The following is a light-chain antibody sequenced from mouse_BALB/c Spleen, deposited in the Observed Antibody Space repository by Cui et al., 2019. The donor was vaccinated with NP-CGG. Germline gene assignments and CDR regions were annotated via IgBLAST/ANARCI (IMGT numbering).Light chain of an antibody. V-gene: IGLV1*01. CDR3: ALWYSNHWV. CDR2: GTN. J-gene: IGLJ1*01. CDR1: TGAVTTSNY. Sequence: QAVVIQESVLTTSPGETVTLTCRSSTGAVTTSNYANWVQEKPDHLFTGLIGGTNNRVPGVPARFSGSLIGDKAALTITGAQTEDEAIYFCALWYSNHWVFGGGTKLTVL.